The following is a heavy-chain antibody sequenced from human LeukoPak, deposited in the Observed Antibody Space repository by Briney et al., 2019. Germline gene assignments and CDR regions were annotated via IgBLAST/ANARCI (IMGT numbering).Heavy chain of an antibody. Sequence: GGSLRLSCAASGFMFSSYGMHWVRQAPGKGLEWVAVIWVNGINKYYADSVKGRFTISRDNSKNTLYLQMNSLRAEDTAVYYCAKWLGGWFLSSMYYFDYWGQGTLVTVSS. V-gene: IGHV3-33*06. J-gene: IGHJ4*02. D-gene: IGHD3-10*01. CDR2: IWVNGINK. CDR1: GFMFSSYG. CDR3: AKWLGGWFLSSMYYFDY.